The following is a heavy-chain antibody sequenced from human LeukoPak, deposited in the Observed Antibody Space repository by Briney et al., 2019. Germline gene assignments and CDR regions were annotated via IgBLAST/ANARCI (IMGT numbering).Heavy chain of an antibody. Sequence: SETLSLTCAVYGGSFSGYYWSWIRQPPGKGLEWIGEINHSGSTNYNPSLKSRVTISVDTSKNQFSLKLSSVTAADTAVYYCARGLRGKQQLVLRKDYWGQGTLVTVSS. CDR1: GGSFSGYY. J-gene: IGHJ4*02. CDR3: ARGLRGKQQLVLRKDY. V-gene: IGHV4-34*01. D-gene: IGHD6-13*01. CDR2: INHSGST.